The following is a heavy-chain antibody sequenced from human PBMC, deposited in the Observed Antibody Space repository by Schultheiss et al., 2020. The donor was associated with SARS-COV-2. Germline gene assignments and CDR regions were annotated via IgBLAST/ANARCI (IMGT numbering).Heavy chain of an antibody. CDR1: GGSISSYY. J-gene: IGHJ4*02. CDR3: ARESSRYRDGYNPIDY. V-gene: IGHV4-59*12. D-gene: IGHD5-24*01. CDR2: IYYSGST. Sequence: SETLSVTCTVSGGSISSYYWSWIRQPPGKGLEWIGYIYYSGSTNYNPSLMSRVTISVDTSKNQFALKLSSVTAADTDVYYCARESSRYRDGYNPIDYWGLGSGITV.